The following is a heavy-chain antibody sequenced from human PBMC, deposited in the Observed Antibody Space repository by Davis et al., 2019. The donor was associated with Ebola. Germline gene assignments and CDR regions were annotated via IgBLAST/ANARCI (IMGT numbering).Heavy chain of an antibody. J-gene: IGHJ6*02. CDR3: ARRSSSRLGGYCSGGSCYSYGMDV. CDR2: INPSGGST. Sequence: ASVKVSCKASGYTFTSYYMHWLRQAPGQGVEWMGIINPSGGSTSYAQKFQGRVTMTRDTSTSTVYMELSSLRSEDTAVYYCARRSSSRLGGYCSGGSCYSYGMDVWGQGTTVTVSS. V-gene: IGHV1-46*01. CDR1: GYTFTSYY. D-gene: IGHD2-15*01.